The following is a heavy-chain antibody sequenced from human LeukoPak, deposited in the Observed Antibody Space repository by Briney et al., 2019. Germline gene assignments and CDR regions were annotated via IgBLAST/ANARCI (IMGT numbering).Heavy chain of an antibody. Sequence: PGGSLRLSCAASGFTFSDYWMSWVRQAPGKGLEWVATTKQDASEEYYVDSVKGRFTISRDNAKNTLYLQMNSLRAEDTAVYYCARDAVDTANAVWGQGTTVTVSS. D-gene: IGHD5-18*01. J-gene: IGHJ6*02. CDR1: GFTFSDYW. CDR2: TKQDASEE. CDR3: ARDAVDTANAV. V-gene: IGHV3-7*01.